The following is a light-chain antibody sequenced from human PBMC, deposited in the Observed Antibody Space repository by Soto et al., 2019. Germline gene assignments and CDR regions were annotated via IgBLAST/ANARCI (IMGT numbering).Light chain of an antibody. CDR1: SSDVGGYNY. Sequence: QSVLTQPASVSGSPGQSITISCTGTSSDVGGYNYVSWYQHHPGKAPNLMIYEVTNRPSGLSNRFSGSKSGNTASLTISGLQAEDEADYYCSSYTSSTTWVFGGGTKVTVL. CDR2: EVT. J-gene: IGLJ3*02. V-gene: IGLV2-14*01. CDR3: SSYTSSTTWV.